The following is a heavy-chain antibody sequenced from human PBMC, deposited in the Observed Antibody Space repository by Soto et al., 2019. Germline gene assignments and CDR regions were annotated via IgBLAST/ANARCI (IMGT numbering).Heavy chain of an antibody. Sequence: EVQLVESGGGLVKPGGSLRLSCAASGFTFSSYSMNWVRQAPGKGLEWVSSISSSSSYIYYADSVKGRFTISRDNAKNSRDLHMNSLRAEDTAVYYCAGVAAAEIDAWGQGTLVTVST. V-gene: IGHV3-21*01. CDR3: AGVAAAEIDA. CDR2: ISSSSSYI. CDR1: GFTFSSYS. D-gene: IGHD6-13*01. J-gene: IGHJ5*02.